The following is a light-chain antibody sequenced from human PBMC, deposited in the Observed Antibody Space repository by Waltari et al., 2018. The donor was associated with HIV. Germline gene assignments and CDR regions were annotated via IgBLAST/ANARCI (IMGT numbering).Light chain of an antibody. J-gene: IGLJ3*02. Sequence: QSVLPQPPSVSAAPGQKVTISCSGRTSNIGENYVSWYQQLPGTAPKLLIYGNDKRPSGIPDRFSGSKSGTSATLDITGVQSGDGADYYCETWENSLSAGVFGGGTKLTVL. CDR3: ETWENSLSAGV. CDR1: TSNIGENY. V-gene: IGLV1-51*01. CDR2: GND.